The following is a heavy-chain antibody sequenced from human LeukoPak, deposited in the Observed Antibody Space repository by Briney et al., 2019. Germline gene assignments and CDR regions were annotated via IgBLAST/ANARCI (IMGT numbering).Heavy chain of an antibody. J-gene: IGHJ4*02. Sequence: GGPLRLSCAASGFTFSSYSMNWVRQAPGKGLEWVSSISSSSSYIYYADSVKGRFTISRDNAKNSLYLQMNSLRAEDTAVYYCARDWSDIGGGYWGQGTLVTVSS. CDR2: ISSSSSYI. CDR1: GFTFSSYS. CDR3: ARDWSDIGGGY. D-gene: IGHD5-12*01. V-gene: IGHV3-21*01.